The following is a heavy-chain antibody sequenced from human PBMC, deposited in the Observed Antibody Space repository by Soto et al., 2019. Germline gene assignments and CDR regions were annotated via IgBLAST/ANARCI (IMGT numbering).Heavy chain of an antibody. D-gene: IGHD2-15*01. CDR1: GYTFTSYC. Sequence: GASVKVSCKASGYTFTSYCISWVRQAPGQGLEWMGWFNSYNGNTNYAQKLQGRVTMTTDTSTSTAYMELRSLRSDDTAVYYCARDYCSGGSCYLWFDPWGQGTLVTVSS. CDR2: FNSYNGNT. CDR3: ARDYCSGGSCYLWFDP. J-gene: IGHJ5*02. V-gene: IGHV1-18*01.